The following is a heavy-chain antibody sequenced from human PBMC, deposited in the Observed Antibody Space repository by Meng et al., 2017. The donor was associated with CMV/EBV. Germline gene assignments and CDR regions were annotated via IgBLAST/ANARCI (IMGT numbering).Heavy chain of an antibody. J-gene: IGHJ4*02. CDR1: GYTFTSYG. V-gene: IGHV1-18*01. CDR3: ARGGASSGYDLIDY. CDR2: ISAYNGNT. D-gene: IGHD5-12*01. Sequence: QGNPGQYGAEVKKPGGSVKVSCKSSGYTFTSYGISWVRQAPGQGLEWMGWISAYNGNTNYAQKLQGRVTMTTDTSTSTAYMELRSLRSDDTAVYYCARGGASSGYDLIDYWGQGTLVTVSS.